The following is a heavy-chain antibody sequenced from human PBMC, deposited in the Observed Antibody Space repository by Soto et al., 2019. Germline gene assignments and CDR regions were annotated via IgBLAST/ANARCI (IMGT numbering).Heavy chain of an antibody. Sequence: GGSLRLSCTASGFTFSAFNIHWVRQAPGKGLEWVSSISLGGTYIYYADSLKGRFTISRDNAKNSLYLQMNSLRAEDTAVYYCATESLVATSFDYWGQGTLVTVSS. V-gene: IGHV3-21*01. CDR2: ISLGGTYI. CDR3: ATESLVATSFDY. J-gene: IGHJ4*02. CDR1: GFTFSAFN. D-gene: IGHD5-12*01.